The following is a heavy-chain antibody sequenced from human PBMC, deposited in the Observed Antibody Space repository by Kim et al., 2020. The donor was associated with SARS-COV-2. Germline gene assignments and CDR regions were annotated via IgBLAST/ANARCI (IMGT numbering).Heavy chain of an antibody. CDR3: ARGGDGRSTDLNWFDP. Sequence: SVKVSCKASGGTFSSYAISWVRQAPGQGLEWMGGIIPIFGTANYAQKFQGRVTITADESTSTAYMELSSLRSEDTAVYYCARGGDGRSTDLNWFDPWGQGTLVTVSS. CDR2: IIPIFGTA. V-gene: IGHV1-69*13. D-gene: IGHD3-16*01. CDR1: GGTFSSYA. J-gene: IGHJ5*02.